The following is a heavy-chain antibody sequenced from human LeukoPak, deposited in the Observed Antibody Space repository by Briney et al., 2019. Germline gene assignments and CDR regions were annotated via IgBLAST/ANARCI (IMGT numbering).Heavy chain of an antibody. CDR1: GGSISSYY. CDR3: ARETRLHSGSYSNDAFDI. Sequence: SETLSLTCTVSGGSISSYYWSWIRQPPGKGLEWIGYISYSGSTDYNPSLKSRVTISLDTSKNQFSLRLSSVTAADTAVYYCARETRLHSGSYSNDAFDIWGQGTVVTVSS. V-gene: IGHV4-59*01. CDR2: ISYSGST. D-gene: IGHD1-26*01. J-gene: IGHJ3*02.